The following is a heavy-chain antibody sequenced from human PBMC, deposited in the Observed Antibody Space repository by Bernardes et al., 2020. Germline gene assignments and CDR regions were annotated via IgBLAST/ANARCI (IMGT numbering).Heavy chain of an antibody. D-gene: IGHD1-7*01. CDR1: GFTLRRHA. Sequence: GGFLSPSRSASGFTLRRHAMQWVRPAPGKGPVYVSGISSDGSNTYYVESVKGRFTVPRDNSKNTLYLEMSSLRVEDTAVYYCVNSFSQAATGTFTWGQGTLVTVSS. CDR3: VNSFSQAATGTFT. V-gene: IGHV3-64D*06. CDR2: ISSDGSNT. J-gene: IGHJ4*02.